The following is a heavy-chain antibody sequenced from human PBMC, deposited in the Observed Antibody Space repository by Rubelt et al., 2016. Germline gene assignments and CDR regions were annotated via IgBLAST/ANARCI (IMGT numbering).Heavy chain of an antibody. V-gene: IGHV3-7*04. Sequence: GRQAPGKGLEWVANIKQDGSEKYYVDSVKGRFTISRDNAKNSLYLQMNSLTVEDTAVYYCARDWGPYDAFDIWGQGTMVTVSS. CDR2: IKQDGSEK. CDR3: ARDWGPYDAFDI. J-gene: IGHJ3*02. D-gene: IGHD3-16*01.